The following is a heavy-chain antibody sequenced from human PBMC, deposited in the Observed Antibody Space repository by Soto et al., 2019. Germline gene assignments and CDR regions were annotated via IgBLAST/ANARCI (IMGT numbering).Heavy chain of an antibody. J-gene: IGHJ6*03. D-gene: IGHD3-10*02. V-gene: IGHV4-34*01. CDR3: ASRRTMLYMDV. CDR1: GGSFSGYY. CDR2: INHSGSS. Sequence: SETLSLTCAVYGGSFSGYYWSWIRQPPGKGLEWIGEINHSGSSNYNPSLKSRITISVDTSKNQLSLKLSSVTAADKAVYYCASRRTMLYMDVWGKGTTVTVSS.